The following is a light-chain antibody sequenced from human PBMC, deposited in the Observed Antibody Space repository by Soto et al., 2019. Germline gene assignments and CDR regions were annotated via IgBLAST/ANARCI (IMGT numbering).Light chain of an antibody. Sequence: QPVLTQPPSVSGAPGQRVTISCTGSRSNIGAGYDVHWYQQLPGRAPKLLIYANNNRPSGVPDRFSGSKSGTSASLAIAGLQAEDEADYYCQSFDSSLSGSVFGGGTKLTVL. V-gene: IGLV1-40*01. J-gene: IGLJ2*01. CDR2: ANN. CDR3: QSFDSSLSGSV. CDR1: RSNIGAGYD.